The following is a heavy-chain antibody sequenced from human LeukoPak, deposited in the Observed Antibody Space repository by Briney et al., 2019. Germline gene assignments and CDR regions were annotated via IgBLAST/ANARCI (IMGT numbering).Heavy chain of an antibody. Sequence: PGGSLKLSCAASGFTFSSYEMNWVRQAPGKGLEWISAISGSSSNVYYAASVRGRFTISRDNAENSLYLQLNTMRAEDTAVCYCARGFRDTAMFLDYWGQGTLVTVSS. V-gene: IGHV3-48*03. CDR3: ARGFRDTAMFLDY. CDR1: GFTFSSYE. D-gene: IGHD5-18*01. CDR2: ISGSSSNV. J-gene: IGHJ4*02.